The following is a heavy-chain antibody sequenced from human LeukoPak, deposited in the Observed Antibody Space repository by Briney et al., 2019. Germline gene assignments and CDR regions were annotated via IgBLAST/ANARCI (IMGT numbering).Heavy chain of an antibody. D-gene: IGHD3-10*01. CDR2: ISSSSSYI. V-gene: IGHV3-21*01. CDR1: GFTFSSYS. Sequence: GGSLRLSCAASGFTFSSYSMNWVRQAPGKGLEWVSSISSSSSYIYYADSVKGRFTISRDNAKNSLYLQMNSLRAEDTAVYYCARRGMVRGVTDYWYFDLWGRGTLVTVSS. J-gene: IGHJ2*01. CDR3: ARRGMVRGVTDYWYFDL.